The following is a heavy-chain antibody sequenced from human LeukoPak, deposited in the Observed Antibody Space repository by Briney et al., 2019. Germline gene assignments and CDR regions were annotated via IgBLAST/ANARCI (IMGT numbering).Heavy chain of an antibody. D-gene: IGHD5-24*01. Sequence: GGSLRLSCAASGFTFSNHAMSWVRQAPGKGLEWVSAISASGGVTYYADSVKGRFTISRDNSKNTQYLQMNSLSAEDTAVYYCARAATFWMATTPDYWGQGTLVTVSS. CDR2: ISASGGVT. J-gene: IGHJ4*02. CDR3: ARAATFWMATTPDY. CDR1: GFTFSNHA. V-gene: IGHV3-23*01.